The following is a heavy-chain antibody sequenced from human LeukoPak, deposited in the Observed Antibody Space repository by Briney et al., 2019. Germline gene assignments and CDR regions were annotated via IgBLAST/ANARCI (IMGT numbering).Heavy chain of an antibody. V-gene: IGHV4-59*01. J-gene: IGHJ5*02. CDR3: ARFLYYYDSSGYDPPNWFDP. CDR1: GGSISSYY. Sequence: SETLSLTCTVSGGSISSYYWSWIRQPPGKGPEWIGYIYYSGSTNYNPSLKSRVTISVDTSKNQFSLKLSSVTAADTAVYYCARFLYYYDSSGYDPPNWFDPWGQGTLVTVSS. CDR2: IYYSGST. D-gene: IGHD3-22*01.